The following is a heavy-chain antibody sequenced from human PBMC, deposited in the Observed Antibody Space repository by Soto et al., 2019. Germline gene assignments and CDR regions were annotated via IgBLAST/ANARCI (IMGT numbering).Heavy chain of an antibody. CDR2: IWYDGSNK. CDR1: GFTFSSYG. V-gene: IGHV3-33*01. J-gene: IGHJ6*02. Sequence: GGSLRLSCAASGFTFSSYGMHWVRQAPGKGLEWVAVIWYDGSNKYYADSVKGRFTISRDNSKNTLYLQMNSLRAEDTAVYYCARESRAYCGGDCSRSYYYYGMDVWGQGTTVTVSS. D-gene: IGHD2-21*02. CDR3: ARESRAYCGGDCSRSYYYYGMDV.